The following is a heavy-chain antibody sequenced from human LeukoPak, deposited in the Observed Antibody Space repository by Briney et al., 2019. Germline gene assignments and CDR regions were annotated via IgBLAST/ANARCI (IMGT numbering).Heavy chain of an antibody. CDR1: GFTFSDYY. D-gene: IGHD3-10*01. CDR3: ASLRGVNR. J-gene: IGHJ4*02. CDR2: ISSSGTTI. V-gene: IGHV3-11*01. Sequence: GGSLRLSCAASGFTFSDYYMSWIRLPPGKGLEWVSYISSSGTTIYYADSVRGRFTVSRDNAKNSLYLQMDSLSAEDTAVYYCASLRGVNRWGQGTLVTVSS.